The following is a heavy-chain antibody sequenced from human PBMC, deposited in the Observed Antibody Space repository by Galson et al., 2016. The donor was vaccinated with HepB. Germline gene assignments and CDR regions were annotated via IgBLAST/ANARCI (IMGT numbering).Heavy chain of an antibody. CDR1: GDSINNGAFS. J-gene: IGHJ4*02. CDR3: ARERISYGSIGLDY. V-gene: IGHV4-31*03. Sequence: TLSLTCSVSGDSINNGAFSWSWIRQDPGKALEWIRHIIYSGNTYYNPSLESRVKMSIDTSKNQFYLKLTSVTAADAAVYYCARERISYGSIGLDYWGQGILVTVSS. CDR2: IIYSGNT. D-gene: IGHD5-18*01.